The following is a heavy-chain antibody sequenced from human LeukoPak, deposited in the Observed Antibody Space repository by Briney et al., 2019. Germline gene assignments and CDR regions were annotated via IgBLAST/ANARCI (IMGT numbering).Heavy chain of an antibody. D-gene: IGHD3-16*01. CDR1: GYTFTHQW. V-gene: IGHV5-51*01. CDR2: IYPRESDT. Sequence: GESLKISCEASGYTFTHQWIGWVRKMPGTGLEWVGIIYPRESDTIYIPSFQGHVTISADTSINTAYLEWRSLEASDTAMYYCARHSDVVGAIWGQGTQVTVPS. J-gene: IGHJ4*02. CDR3: ARHSDVVGAI.